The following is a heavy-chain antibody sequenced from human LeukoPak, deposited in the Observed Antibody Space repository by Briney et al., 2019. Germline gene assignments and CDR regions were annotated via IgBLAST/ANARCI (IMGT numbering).Heavy chain of an antibody. CDR3: ARKRLADLGDDTSFGGTPFDS. J-gene: IGHJ4*02. D-gene: IGHD3-16*01. Sequence: GGSLRLSCEASGFSFSNYDMHWVRQAPGKGLEWLSGITSGASVIYYADSVKGRFTISRDDAMNSVFLQMSGLTVDDTAVYYCARKRLADLGDDTSFGGTPFDSWGQGTLVIVSS. CDR2: ITSGASVI. V-gene: IGHV3-48*03. CDR1: GFSFSNYD.